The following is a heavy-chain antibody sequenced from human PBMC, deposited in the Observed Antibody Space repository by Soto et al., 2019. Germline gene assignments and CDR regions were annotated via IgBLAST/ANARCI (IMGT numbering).Heavy chain of an antibody. J-gene: IGHJ4*02. V-gene: IGHV3-23*01. CDR2: ISGSGTNT. CDR1: GFSFSSYP. Sequence: GGSLRLSCVASGFSFSSYPMTWVRQAPGEGLEWVSVISGSGTNTYYAESVKGRFTISRDSSQNTLYLQMNSLRAEDTAVYYCAKEKPTTTCFDSWGQGTLVTVSS. CDR3: AKEKPTTTCFDS. D-gene: IGHD1-1*01.